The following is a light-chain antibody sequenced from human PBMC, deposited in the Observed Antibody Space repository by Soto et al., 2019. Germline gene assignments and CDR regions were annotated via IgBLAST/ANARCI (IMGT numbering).Light chain of an antibody. CDR1: GRDVGPHNY. CDR3: SSATSTSTR. CDR2: NVS. Sequence: QSVLTQPASVSGSPGQSITISCTGTGRDVGPHNYVSWYQQLPGEAPKVIIYNVSNRPSGVSDRFSGSESGCTAPLTISGLQAEDEGDYFCSSATSTSTRFGGGTKLTVL. J-gene: IGLJ3*02. V-gene: IGLV2-14*03.